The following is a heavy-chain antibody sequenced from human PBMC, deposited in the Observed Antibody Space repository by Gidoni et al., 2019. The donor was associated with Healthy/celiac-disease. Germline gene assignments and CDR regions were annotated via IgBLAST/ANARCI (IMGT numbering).Heavy chain of an antibody. J-gene: IGHJ4*02. CDR3: AKTPRYCSGGSCYGGYFDY. Sequence: EVQLLESGGGLVQPGGSLRLSCAASGFPFSCYALSWVRQASGKGLEWVSGISGGGSSTYYADSVKGRFTISRDNSKNTMYLQMRAEDTAVYYCAKTPRYCSGGSCYGGYFDYWGQGTLVTVSS. V-gene: IGHV3-23*01. CDR2: ISGGGSST. CDR1: GFPFSCYA. D-gene: IGHD2-15*01.